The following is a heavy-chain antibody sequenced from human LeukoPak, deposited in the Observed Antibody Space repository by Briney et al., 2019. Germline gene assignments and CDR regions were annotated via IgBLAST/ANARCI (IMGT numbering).Heavy chain of an antibody. CDR1: GGSISSSNYY. V-gene: IGHV4-39*01. D-gene: IGHD2-2*01. CDR2: ICYSGIT. J-gene: IGHJ4*02. CDR3: ARLLIYCSSTSCHFDY. Sequence: SETLSLTCTVSGGSISSSNYYWGWIRQPPGKGLEWIGSICYSGITYYNPSLKSRVTISVDTSNNQFSLKLSSVTAADTAMYYCARLLIYCSSTSCHFDYWGQGTLVTVSS.